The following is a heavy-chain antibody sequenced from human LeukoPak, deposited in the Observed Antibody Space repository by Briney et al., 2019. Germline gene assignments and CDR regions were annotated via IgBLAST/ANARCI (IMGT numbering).Heavy chain of an antibody. CDR1: GGTFISYA. J-gene: IGHJ4*02. CDR2: IIPIFGRA. V-gene: IGHV1-69*05. D-gene: IGHD3-9*01. CDR3: AREARYYDILTGYYLFSFDY. Sequence: SVKVSCKASGGTFISYAISWVRQAPGQGLEWMGGIIPIFGRANYAQKFQGRGTITTDESTSTAYMELSSLRSEDTAVYYCAREARYYDILTGYYLFSFDYWGQGTLVTVSS.